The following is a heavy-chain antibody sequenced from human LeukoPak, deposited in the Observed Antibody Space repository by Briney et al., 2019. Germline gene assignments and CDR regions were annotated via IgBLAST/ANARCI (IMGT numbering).Heavy chain of an antibody. CDR2: ISGSGGST. Sequence: GGSLRLSCAASGFTFSSYAMSWVRQAPGKGLEWVSAISGSGGSTYYEDSVKGRFTISRDTSKNTLYLQMNTLRAEDTAVYYCAKSRGDFGAYFFDYWGQGTLVTVSS. CDR1: GFTFSSYA. V-gene: IGHV3-23*01. CDR3: AKSRGDFGAYFFDY. D-gene: IGHD2-21*01. J-gene: IGHJ4*02.